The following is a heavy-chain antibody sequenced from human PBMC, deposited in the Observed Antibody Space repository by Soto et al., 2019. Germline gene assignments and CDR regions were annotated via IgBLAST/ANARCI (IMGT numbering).Heavy chain of an antibody. CDR3: ARPPFANYDFWSGYYTPDYWYFDL. CDR1: GGSFSGYY. V-gene: IGHV4-34*01. CDR2: INHSGST. D-gene: IGHD3-3*01. Sequence: QVQLQQWGAGLLKPSETLSLTCAVYGGSFSGYYWSWIRQPPGKGLEWIGEINHSGSTNYTPSIKSRFTISVDTSKNQFSLKLSSVTAADTAVYYCARPPFANYDFWSGYYTPDYWYFDLWGRGTLVTVSS. J-gene: IGHJ2*01.